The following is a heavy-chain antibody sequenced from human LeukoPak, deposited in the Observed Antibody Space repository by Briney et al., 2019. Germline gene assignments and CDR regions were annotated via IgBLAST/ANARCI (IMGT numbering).Heavy chain of an antibody. J-gene: IGHJ4*02. D-gene: IGHD6-19*01. V-gene: IGHV1-3*01. CDR1: GYRLTTDMYT. CDR2: INAGNGNT. CDR3: ARASDSSGWSWVY. Sequence: RASVKVSCKASGYRLTTDMYTIQWMRQAPGHRLEWIGWINAGNGNTKYSQKFRGRVTITGDTSPSTVYMELSSLIFEDTAVYYCARASDSSGWSWVYWGQGTLVTVSS.